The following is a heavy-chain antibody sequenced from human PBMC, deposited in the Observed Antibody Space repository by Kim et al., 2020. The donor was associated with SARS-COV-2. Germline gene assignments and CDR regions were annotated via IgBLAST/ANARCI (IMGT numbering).Heavy chain of an antibody. D-gene: IGHD3-10*01. CDR2: IWYDGSNK. CDR3: AKDAATRNYGSGSYDYYYGMDV. CDR1: GFTFSSYG. V-gene: IGHV3-33*06. J-gene: IGHJ6*02. Sequence: GGSLRLSCAASGFTFSSYGMHWVRQAPGKGLEWVAVIWYDGSNKYYADSVKGRFTISRDNSKNTLYLQMNSLRAEDTAVYYCAKDAATRNYGSGSYDYYYGMDVWGQGTTVTVSS.